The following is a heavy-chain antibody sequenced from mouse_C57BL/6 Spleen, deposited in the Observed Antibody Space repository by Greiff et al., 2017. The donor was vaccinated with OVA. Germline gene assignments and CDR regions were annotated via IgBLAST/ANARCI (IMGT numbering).Heavy chain of an antibody. CDR3: ARNYGSSYEWYFDV. D-gene: IGHD1-1*01. J-gene: IGHJ1*03. CDR2: INPNYGTT. Sequence: EVQLQESGPELVKPGASVKISCKASGYSFTDYNMNWVKQSNGKSLEWIGVINPNYGTTSYNQKFKGKATLTVDQSSSAAYMQLNSLTSEDSAVYYCARNYGSSYEWYFDVWGTGTTVTVSS. CDR1: GYSFTDYN. V-gene: IGHV1-39*01.